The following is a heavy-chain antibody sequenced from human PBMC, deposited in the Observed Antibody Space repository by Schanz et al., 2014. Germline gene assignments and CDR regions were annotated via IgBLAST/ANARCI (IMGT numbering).Heavy chain of an antibody. V-gene: IGHV3-66*01. J-gene: IGHJ4*02. CDR1: GFTVSSNH. CDR2: IYSGIGA. Sequence: VQLVESGGGLVQPGGSLRLSCAASGFTVSSNHMSWVRQAPGKGLEWVSVIYSGIGAYYADSVKDRFTVSRDNSKNTVYLQMNSLRAGDTAVYYCARGTDWNLHYWGQGALVTVSS. CDR3: ARGTDWNLHY. D-gene: IGHD1-1*01.